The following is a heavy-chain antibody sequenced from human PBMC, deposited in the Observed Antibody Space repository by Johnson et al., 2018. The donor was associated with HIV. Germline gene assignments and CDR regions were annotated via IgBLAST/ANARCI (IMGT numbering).Heavy chain of an antibody. V-gene: IGHV3-11*01. D-gene: IGHD3-22*01. Sequence: QVQLVESGGGLVKHGGSLRLSCAASGFTFSDYYMRWIRQAPGKGLEWVSYISSTGSAYYSDSVKGRFTISRDNSKNTLYLQMNSLRAEDTAVYYCARVDRGAFDIWGRGTMVTVSS. CDR3: ARVDRGAFDI. CDR2: ISSTGSA. CDR1: GFTFSDYY. J-gene: IGHJ3*02.